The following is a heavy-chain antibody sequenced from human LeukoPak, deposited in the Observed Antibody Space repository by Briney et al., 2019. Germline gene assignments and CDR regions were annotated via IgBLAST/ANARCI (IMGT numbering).Heavy chain of an antibody. D-gene: IGHD3-9*01. CDR2: TYYRSKWYN. CDR1: GDSVSSNSAA. Sequence: SQTLSLTCAISGDSVSSNSAAWNWIRQSPSRGLEWLGRTYYRSKWYNDYAVSVKSRITINPDTSKNQFSLQLNSVTPEDTAVYYCARGVDPPHRSSPSWYYDILTGYSSHRETYYYYYYMDVWGKGTTVTISS. CDR3: ARGVDPPHRSSPSWYYDILTGYSSHRETYYYYYYMDV. J-gene: IGHJ6*03. V-gene: IGHV6-1*01.